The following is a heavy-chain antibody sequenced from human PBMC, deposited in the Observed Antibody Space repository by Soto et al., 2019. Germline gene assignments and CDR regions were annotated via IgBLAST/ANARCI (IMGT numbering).Heavy chain of an antibody. J-gene: IGHJ1*01. V-gene: IGHV4-61*01. CDR1: GGSVSSGSYY. CDR3: ARGNYYDSSGYYSPYFQH. D-gene: IGHD3-22*01. Sequence: SETLSLTCTVSGGSVSSGSYYWSWIRQPPGKGLEWIGYIFYSGSTSYNPSLKSRVAISVDTSKNQFSLKLTSVTAADTAVYYCARGNYYDSSGYYSPYFQHRGQGTLVTVSS. CDR2: IFYSGST.